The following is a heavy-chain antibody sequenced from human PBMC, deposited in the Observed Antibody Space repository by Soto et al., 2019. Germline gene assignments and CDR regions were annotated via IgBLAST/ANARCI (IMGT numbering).Heavy chain of an antibody. CDR1: GGTFSSYA. J-gene: IGHJ6*02. V-gene: IGHV1-69*01. CDR2: IIPIFGTA. D-gene: IGHD5-12*01. Sequence: QVQLVQSGAEVKKPGSSVKVSCKASGGTFSSYAISWVRQAPGQGLEWMGGIIPIFGTANYAQEFQGRVTITADEPTSTAYMELSSLRSEDTAMYYCARAGFSGTYYYYYGMDVWGQGTTVTVSS. CDR3: ARAGFSGTYYYYYGMDV.